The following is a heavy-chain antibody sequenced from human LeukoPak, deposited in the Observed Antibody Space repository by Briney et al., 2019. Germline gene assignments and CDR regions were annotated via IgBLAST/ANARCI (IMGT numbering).Heavy chain of an antibody. V-gene: IGHV3-23*01. Sequence: GGSLRLSCAASGFTFSSYDMSWVRQAPGKGLEWVSTITSSRGTTYYADSVKGRFTISRDNSKGTVYLQMNSLRPEDTAVYYCAKDDAWLQYGNWGRGTLVTVSS. CDR3: AKDDAWLQYGN. CDR1: GFTFSSYD. J-gene: IGHJ4*02. D-gene: IGHD5-24*01. CDR2: ITSSRGTT.